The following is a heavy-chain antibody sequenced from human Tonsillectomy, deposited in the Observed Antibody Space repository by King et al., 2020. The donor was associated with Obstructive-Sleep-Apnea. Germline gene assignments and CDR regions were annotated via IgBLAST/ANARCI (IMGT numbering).Heavy chain of an antibody. CDR1: GGSITNNKW. Sequence: QLQESGPRLVKPSGTLSLTCGVSGGSITNNKWWTWVRQSPGKGLEWIGEIHQNGGRNSNPTPTSRVTISTDKSKNQVSLNLESGPAADTAVYYCSSHLPTGGYCGFDIWGQGTMVTVS. CDR3: SSHLPTGGYCGFDI. V-gene: IGHV4-4*02. D-gene: IGHD3-10*01. CDR2: IHQNGGR. J-gene: IGHJ3*02.